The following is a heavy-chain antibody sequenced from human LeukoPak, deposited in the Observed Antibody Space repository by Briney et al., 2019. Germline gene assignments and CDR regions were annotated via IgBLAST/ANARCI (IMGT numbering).Heavy chain of an antibody. V-gene: IGHV3-23*01. CDR1: GFTFSSYA. Sequence: PGGSLRLSCAASGFTFSSYAMSWVRQAPGKGLEWVSTINGVGHDTDHADSVKDRFTISRDNSKNTLYLQMNSLRAEDTAVYYCAKDLVGATVERYFDYWGQGTLVTVSS. CDR2: INGVGHDT. D-gene: IGHD1-26*01. CDR3: AKDLVGATVERYFDY. J-gene: IGHJ4*02.